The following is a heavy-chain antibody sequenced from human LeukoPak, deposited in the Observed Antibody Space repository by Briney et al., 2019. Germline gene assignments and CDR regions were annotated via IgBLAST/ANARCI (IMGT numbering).Heavy chain of an antibody. Sequence: ASVKVSCKASGYTFTSHDMNWVRQATGQGLEWMGWMNPNSGNTGYAQKFQGRVTITRNTSISTAYMELRSLRSEDTAVYYCARALAATGTLYYYYMDVWGKGTTVTVSS. D-gene: IGHD6-13*01. CDR3: ARALAATGTLYYYYMDV. V-gene: IGHV1-8*01. CDR2: MNPNSGNT. J-gene: IGHJ6*03. CDR1: GYTFTSHD.